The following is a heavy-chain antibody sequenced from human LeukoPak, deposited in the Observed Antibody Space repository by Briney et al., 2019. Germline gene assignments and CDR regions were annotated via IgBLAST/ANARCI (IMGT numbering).Heavy chain of an antibody. J-gene: IGHJ4*02. V-gene: IGHV3-30*18. CDR1: GFTFSSYG. CDR2: ISYDGSNK. Sequence: GRSLRLSCAASGFTFSSYGMHWVRQAPGKGLEWVAVISYDGSNKYYADSVKGRFTISRDNSRNTLYLQMNSLRVEDTAVYNCVKGSKTSRPYYFDYWGQGALVTVSS. CDR3: VKGSKTSRPYYFDY.